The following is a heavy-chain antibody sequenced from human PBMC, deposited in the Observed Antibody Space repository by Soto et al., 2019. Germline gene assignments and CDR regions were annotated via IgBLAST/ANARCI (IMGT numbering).Heavy chain of an antibody. CDR1: GGSISSRGYY. CDR2: IYYSGST. CDR3: ATSNWFDP. V-gene: IGHV4-39*01. J-gene: IGHJ5*02. Sequence: QLQLQESGPGLVKPSETLSLTCTVSGGSISSRGYYWGWIRQPPGKGLEWIGTIYYSGSTYYNPSXKGRVTISVDTSKHQFSLKLSAVTAADTAVYYCATSNWFDPWGQGTLVTVSS.